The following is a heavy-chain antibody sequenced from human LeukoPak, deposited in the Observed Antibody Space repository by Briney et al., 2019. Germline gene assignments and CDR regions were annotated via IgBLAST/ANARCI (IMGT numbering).Heavy chain of an antibody. CDR1: GGTFSSYA. J-gene: IGHJ4*02. Sequence: ASVKVSCKASGGTFSSYAISWVRQAPGQGLEWMGRIIPILGIANYAQKFQGRVTITADKSTSTAYMELSSLRSEDTAVHYCARSSGGSYYGYFDYWGQGTLVTVSS. CDR2: IIPILGIA. D-gene: IGHD1-26*01. V-gene: IGHV1-69*04. CDR3: ARSSGGSYYGYFDY.